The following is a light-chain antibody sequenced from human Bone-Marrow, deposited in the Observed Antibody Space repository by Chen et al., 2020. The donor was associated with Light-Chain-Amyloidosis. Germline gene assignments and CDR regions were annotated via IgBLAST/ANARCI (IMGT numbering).Light chain of an antibody. CDR1: QTISSKY. J-gene: IGKJ4*01. Sequence: EIVLTQSPGTLSLSPGEGANLSCRASQTISSKYLTWYQQKFGQAPRLLIYGSSSRATGMPDRFTGSGSGTDLTLTINRLEPGDFAMYYCEEYGTSPLTFGGGTKVEIK. CDR3: EEYGTSPLT. CDR2: GSS. V-gene: IGKV3-20*01.